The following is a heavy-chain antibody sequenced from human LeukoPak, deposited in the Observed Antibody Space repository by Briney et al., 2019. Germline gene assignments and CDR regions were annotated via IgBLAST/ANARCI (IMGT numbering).Heavy chain of an antibody. D-gene: IGHD2-2*03. CDR3: ARAGYCSSTGCQWVPLV. V-gene: IGHV4-59*01. Sequence: SETLSLTCTVSGGSIKNYYWIWVRQSPGKGLEGIGYIYYSGSTNYNPSLKRRVTISVDTSKNQFSLKLSSVTAADTAVYYCARAGYCSSTGCQWVPLVWGQGTTVTVSS. J-gene: IGHJ6*02. CDR1: GGSIKNYY. CDR2: IYYSGST.